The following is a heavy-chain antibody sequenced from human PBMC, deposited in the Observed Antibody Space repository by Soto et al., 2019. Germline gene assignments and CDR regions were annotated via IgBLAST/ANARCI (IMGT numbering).Heavy chain of an antibody. D-gene: IGHD6-6*01. CDR3: ARGSRSVDAARPSQGYFDY. J-gene: IGHJ4*02. CDR1: GFTFSDYY. V-gene: IGHV3-11*01. Sequence: GGSLRLSCAASGFTFSDYYMSWIRQAPGKGLEWVSYISSSGSTIYYADSVKGRFTISRDNAKNSLYLQMNSLRAEDTAVYYCARGSRSVDAARPSQGYFDYWGQGTLVTVSS. CDR2: ISSSGSTI.